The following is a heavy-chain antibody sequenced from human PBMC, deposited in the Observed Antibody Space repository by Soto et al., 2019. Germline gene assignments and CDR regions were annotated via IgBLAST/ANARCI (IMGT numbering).Heavy chain of an antibody. Sequence: QVQLQESGPGLVKPSETLSLTCTVSGGSITSSYWRWIRQPPGKGLEWIGYIYYSGSTNYNPSLTSRVTIAVDTSKHQFSLHLSAVTAADTAVYFCARGVRYCDWWGQGTLVTVSS. J-gene: IGHJ4*02. CDR3: ARGVRYCDW. D-gene: IGHD3-9*01. V-gene: IGHV4-59*01. CDR1: GGSITSSY. CDR2: IYYSGST.